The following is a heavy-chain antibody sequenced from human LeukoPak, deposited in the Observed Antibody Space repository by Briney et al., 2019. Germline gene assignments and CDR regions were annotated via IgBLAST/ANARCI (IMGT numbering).Heavy chain of an antibody. CDR3: AGTRYSYFPLDY. CDR2: IYSGGST. J-gene: IGHJ4*02. Sequence: LSGRSLRLSCAASGFTVSSNYMSWVRQAPGKGLEWVSVIYSGGSTYYADSVKGRFTISRDNSKNTLYLQMNSLRAEDTAVYYCAGTRYSYFPLDYWGQGTLVTVSS. CDR1: GFTVSSNY. V-gene: IGHV3-53*01. D-gene: IGHD5-18*01.